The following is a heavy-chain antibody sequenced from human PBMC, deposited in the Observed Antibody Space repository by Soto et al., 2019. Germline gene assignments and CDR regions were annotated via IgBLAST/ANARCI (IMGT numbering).Heavy chain of an antibody. CDR3: ARALRGDIVVVPAAPQFDY. D-gene: IGHD2-2*01. CDR2: INHSGST. Sequence: PSETLSLTCAVYGGSFSGYYWSWIRQPPGKGLEWIGEINHSGSTNYNPSLKSRVTISVDASKNQFSLKLSSVTAADTAVYYCARALRGDIVVVPAAPQFDYWGQGTLVTVSS. V-gene: IGHV4-34*01. CDR1: GGSFSGYY. J-gene: IGHJ4*02.